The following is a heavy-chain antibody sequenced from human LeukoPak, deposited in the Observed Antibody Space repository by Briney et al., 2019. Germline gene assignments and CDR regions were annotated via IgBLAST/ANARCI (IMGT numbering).Heavy chain of an antibody. D-gene: IGHD3-16*02. CDR1: GFTFSSYA. Sequence: PGGSLRLSCAASGFTFSSYAMTWVRQAPGTGLEWASVISGSGGSTYYADSVKGRFTISRDNSKNTLYLQVNSLTAEDTAVFYCAKVLGESWGSYRSKPHFDYWGQGTLVTVSS. V-gene: IGHV3-23*01. CDR3: AKVLGESWGSYRSKPHFDY. J-gene: IGHJ4*02. CDR2: ISGSGGST.